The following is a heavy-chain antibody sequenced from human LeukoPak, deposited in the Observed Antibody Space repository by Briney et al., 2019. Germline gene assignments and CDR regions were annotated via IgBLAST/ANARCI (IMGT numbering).Heavy chain of an antibody. D-gene: IGHD5-12*01. Sequence: GGSLRLSCAASGFTFSSYWMHWVRQAPGKGLVWVSRINSDGSSTSYADSVKGRFTISRDNAKNTLYLQMNSLRAEDTAVYYCARDRWYSGYDYRGWFDPWGQGTLVTVSS. V-gene: IGHV3-74*01. J-gene: IGHJ5*02. CDR2: INSDGSST. CDR1: GFTFSSYW. CDR3: ARDRWYSGYDYRGWFDP.